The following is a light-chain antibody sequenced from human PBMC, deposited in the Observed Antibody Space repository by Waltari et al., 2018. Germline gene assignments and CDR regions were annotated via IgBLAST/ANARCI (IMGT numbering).Light chain of an antibody. CDR1: SSSIGTNH. Sequence: QSVLTQPPSVSAAPGQRVTISCSGGSSSIGTNHLPCYRQFPGTAPKHLLDESTARPSCIPGRFSGSKSGTSATLDITGLQAGDEADYYCGTWDSSLSGAVFGGGTHLTVL. J-gene: IGLJ7*01. V-gene: IGLV1-51*02. CDR3: GTWDSSLSGAV. CDR2: EST.